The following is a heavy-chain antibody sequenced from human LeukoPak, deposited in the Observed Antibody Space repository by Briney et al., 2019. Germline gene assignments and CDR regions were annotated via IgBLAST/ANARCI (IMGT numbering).Heavy chain of an antibody. D-gene: IGHD4-17*01. CDR2: FYYSGST. CDR3: ARRQGTTVFHWFDP. CDR1: GGSISNSIYY. Sequence: SETLSLTCTVSGGSISNSIYYWGWFRQPPGKGLEWIVSFYYSGSTYYNPSLKSRVTVSVDTSKNQFSLKLNSVTAADTAVYYSARRQGTTVFHWFDPWGQGTLVTVSS. J-gene: IGHJ5*02. V-gene: IGHV4-39*01.